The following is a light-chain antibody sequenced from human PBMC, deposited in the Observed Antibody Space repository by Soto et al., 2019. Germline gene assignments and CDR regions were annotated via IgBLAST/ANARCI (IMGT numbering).Light chain of an antibody. CDR1: QGISTY. CDR2: AAS. Sequence: DIQMTQSPSSLSASVGDRVTITCRASQGISTYLVWYQQKPGTVPKLLIFAASTLQSGVPSRFSGSGSGTDFTLTISSLQPDDFATYYCQQYKSYTFGQGTKMESK. V-gene: IGKV1-27*01. J-gene: IGKJ2*01. CDR3: QQYKSYT.